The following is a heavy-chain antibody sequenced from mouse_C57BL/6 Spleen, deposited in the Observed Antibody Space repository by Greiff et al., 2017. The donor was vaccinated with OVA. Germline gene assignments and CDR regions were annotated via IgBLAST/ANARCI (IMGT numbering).Heavy chain of an antibody. CDR3: ARPDYDYDGGFAY. Sequence: VQLKESGGGLVKPGGSLKLSCAASGFTFSDYGMHWVRQAPEKGLEGVAYISSGSSTIYYADTVKGRFTISRDNAKNTLFLQMTSLRSEDTAMYYCARPDYDYDGGFAYWGQGTLVTVSA. CDR2: ISSGSSTI. CDR1: GFTFSDYG. D-gene: IGHD2-4*01. V-gene: IGHV5-17*01. J-gene: IGHJ3*01.